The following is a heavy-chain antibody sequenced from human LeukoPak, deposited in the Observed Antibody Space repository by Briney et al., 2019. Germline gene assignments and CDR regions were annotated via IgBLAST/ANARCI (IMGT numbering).Heavy chain of an antibody. CDR1: GFTFYNYP. J-gene: IGHJ4*02. Sequence: PGGSLRLSCAASGFTFYNYPMTWVRQAPGKGPEWVSAVSGSGDRTIYADSVKGWFTISRDNSKNTLFLQMNSLRADDTAVYYCAKVSWVTVTNGGYWGQGTPVTVSS. V-gene: IGHV3-23*01. D-gene: IGHD4-17*01. CDR2: VSGSGDRT. CDR3: AKVSWVTVTNGGY.